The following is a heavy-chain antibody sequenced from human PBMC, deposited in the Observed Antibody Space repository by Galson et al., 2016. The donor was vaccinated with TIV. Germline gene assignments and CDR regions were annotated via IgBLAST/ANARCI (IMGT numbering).Heavy chain of an antibody. CDR2: IVPLFRTT. Sequence: SVKVSCKASGGSFSTHTFNWVRQAPGQGLEWMGGIVPLFRTTNYAQKFQGGVTFTADESSSTAYMEVSRLTSDDTAVYYCAKDRNTALDTYYYYYGMGVWGQGTTVTVSS. CDR1: GGSFSTHT. V-gene: IGHV1-69*13. D-gene: IGHD5-18*01. CDR3: AKDRNTALDTYYYYYGMGV. J-gene: IGHJ6*02.